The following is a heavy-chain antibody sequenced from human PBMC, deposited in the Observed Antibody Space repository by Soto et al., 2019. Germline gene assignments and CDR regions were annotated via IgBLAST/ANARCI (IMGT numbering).Heavy chain of an antibody. Sequence: GGSLRLSCAASGFTFSSYWMSWVRQAPGKGLEWVANIKQDGSEKYYVDSVKGRFTISRDNAKNSLYLQMNSLRAEDTAVYYCARDRGAAIVVVPAAGIDVWGKGTTVTVSS. CDR2: IKQDGSEK. CDR3: ARDRGAAIVVVPAAGIDV. CDR1: GFTFSSYW. D-gene: IGHD2-2*01. J-gene: IGHJ6*03. V-gene: IGHV3-7*01.